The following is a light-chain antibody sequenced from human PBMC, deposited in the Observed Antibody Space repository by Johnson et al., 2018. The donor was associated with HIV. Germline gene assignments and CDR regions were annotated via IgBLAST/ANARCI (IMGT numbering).Light chain of an antibody. CDR1: SSNIGNNY. CDR2: ENN. V-gene: IGLV1-51*02. Sequence: QPVLTQPPSVSAAPGQQVTISCSGSSSNIGNNYVSWYQQLPGTAPKLLIYENNKRPSGIPDRFSGSKSGTSATLGITGLQTGDEADYYCAIWSGSLNIGTGTKVTVL. CDR3: AIWSGSLN. J-gene: IGLJ1*01.